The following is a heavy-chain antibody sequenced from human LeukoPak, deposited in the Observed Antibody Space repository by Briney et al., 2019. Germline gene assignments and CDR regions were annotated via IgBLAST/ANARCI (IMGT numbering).Heavy chain of an antibody. J-gene: IGHJ4*02. CDR1: GLTVNDNY. CDR3: ARANPVYGDFDY. Sequence: GGCLRLSCALSGLTVNDNYMSWVRQAPGKGLEWVSLIFPDGQTYYADFVQGRFSISRDMSRNILFLDMSSLRAEDTAVFFCARANPVYGDFDYWGQGTRVTVSS. CDR2: IFPDGQT. D-gene: IGHD4-17*01. V-gene: IGHV3-53*01.